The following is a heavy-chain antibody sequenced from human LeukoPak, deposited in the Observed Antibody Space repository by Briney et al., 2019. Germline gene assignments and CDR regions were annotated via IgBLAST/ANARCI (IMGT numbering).Heavy chain of an antibody. CDR2: IISDGSRT. Sequence: PGGSLRLXCAASGFAFSNSWMHWVRQSPGKGLVWVSRIISDGSRTSYADSVKGRFTISRDNAKNTLYLQMNSLRAEDTAVYYCARDGSLPDYWGQGTLVTVSS. CDR1: GFAFSNSW. V-gene: IGHV3-74*01. CDR3: ARDGSLPDY. J-gene: IGHJ4*02.